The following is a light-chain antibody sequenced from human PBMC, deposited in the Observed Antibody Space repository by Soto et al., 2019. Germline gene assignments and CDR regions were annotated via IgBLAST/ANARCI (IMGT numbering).Light chain of an antibody. V-gene: IGLV2-14*01. Sequence: QSALTQPPSASGSPGQSVTISCTGTSSDVGGFNYVSWYQQHPVKAPKFMIFEVSNRPSGVSNRFSGSKSGNTASLTISGLQAEDEGDYYCASYTSSSTLLFGGGTKLTVL. CDR1: SSDVGGFNY. J-gene: IGLJ3*02. CDR3: ASYTSSSTLL. CDR2: EVS.